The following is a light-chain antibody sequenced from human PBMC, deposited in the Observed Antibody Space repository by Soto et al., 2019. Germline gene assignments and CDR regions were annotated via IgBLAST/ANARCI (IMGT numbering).Light chain of an antibody. CDR2: EGN. J-gene: IGLJ3*02. V-gene: IGLV2-23*01. CDR3: CSYAGTWV. CDR1: SSD. Sequence: QSALTQPASVSGSPGQSITISCTGTSSDISWYQQHPGKAPKLMIYEGNKRPSGVSDRFSGSKSGNTASLTISGLQAEDGADYYCCSYAGTWVFGGGTKVTVL.